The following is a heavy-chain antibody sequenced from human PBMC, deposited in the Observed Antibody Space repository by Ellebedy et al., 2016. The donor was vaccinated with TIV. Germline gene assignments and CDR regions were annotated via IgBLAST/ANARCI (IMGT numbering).Heavy chain of an antibody. CDR3: AKDLSGIDY. J-gene: IGHJ4*02. Sequence: GGSLRLXCAASGFTFSSYGMHWVRQAPGKGLEWVAVISYDGSNKYYADSVKGRFTISRDNSKNTLYLQMNSLRAEDTAVYYCAKDLSGIDYWGQGTLVTVSS. D-gene: IGHD3-10*01. V-gene: IGHV3-30*18. CDR1: GFTFSSYG. CDR2: ISYDGSNK.